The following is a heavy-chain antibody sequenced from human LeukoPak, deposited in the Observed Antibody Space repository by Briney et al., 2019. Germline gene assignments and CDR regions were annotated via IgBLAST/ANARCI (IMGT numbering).Heavy chain of an antibody. D-gene: IGHD6-13*01. CDR2: IYTSGST. CDR1: GGSISSGSYY. V-gene: IGHV4-61*02. CDR3: ARVIAAAGTIY. J-gene: IGHJ4*02. Sequence: SQTLSLTCTVSGGSISSGSYYWSWIRQPAGKGLEWIGRIYTSGSTNYNPSLKSRVTISVDTSKNQFSLKLSSVTAADTAVYYCARVIAAAGTIYWGQGTLVTVSS.